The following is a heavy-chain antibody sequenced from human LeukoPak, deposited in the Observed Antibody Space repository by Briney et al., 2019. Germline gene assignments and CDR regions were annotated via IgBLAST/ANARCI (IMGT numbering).Heavy chain of an antibody. V-gene: IGHV4-39*07. Sequence: SETLSLTCTVSGDSISSSSYYWGWIRQPPGKGLEWIGSIYYSGSTYCNPSLKSRVTISVDTSKNQFSLKLSSVTAADTAVYYCARAAWRGTNSRDAFDIWGQGTMVAVSS. D-gene: IGHD4/OR15-4a*01. CDR2: IYYSGST. CDR3: ARAAWRGTNSRDAFDI. J-gene: IGHJ3*02. CDR1: GDSISSSSYY.